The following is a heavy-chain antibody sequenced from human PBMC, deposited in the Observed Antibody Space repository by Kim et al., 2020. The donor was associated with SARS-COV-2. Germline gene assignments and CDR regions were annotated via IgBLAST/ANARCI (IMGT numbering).Heavy chain of an antibody. CDR1: GFTFSSYA. V-gene: IGHV3-30*04. Sequence: GGSLRLSCAASGFTFSSYAMHWVRQAPGKGLEWVAVISYDGSNKYYADSVKGRFTISRDNSKNTLYLQMNSLRAEDTAVYYCARDNLLYALWFGESSAFDIWGQGTMVTVSS. CDR2: ISYDGSNK. J-gene: IGHJ3*02. CDR3: ARDNLLYALWFGESSAFDI. D-gene: IGHD3-10*01.